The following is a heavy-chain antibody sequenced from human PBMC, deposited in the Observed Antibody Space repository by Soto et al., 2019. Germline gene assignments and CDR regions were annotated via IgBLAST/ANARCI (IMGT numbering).Heavy chain of an antibody. D-gene: IGHD6-13*01. J-gene: IGHJ1*01. CDR1: GFTFSTYA. Sequence: EVQLLESGGGLVQPGGSLRLSCAASGFTFSTYAMNWVRQAPGKGLEWVSLIISSGGSTYYADSVKGRFTISRDNSKNTLYMQMNSLRADDTEVYYCAKDEGSSYGTEYSQHWGQGTLVTVSS. CDR3: AKDEGSSYGTEYSQH. CDR2: IISSGGST. V-gene: IGHV3-23*01.